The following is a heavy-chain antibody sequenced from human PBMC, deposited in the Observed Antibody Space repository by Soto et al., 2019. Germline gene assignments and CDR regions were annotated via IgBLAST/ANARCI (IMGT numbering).Heavy chain of an antibody. V-gene: IGHV4-31*03. D-gene: IGHD3-3*01. Sequence: ASETLSLTCTVSGGSISSGGYYWSWIRQHPGKGLEWIGYIYYSGSTYYNPSLKNRVTISVDTSKNQFSLKLSSVTAADTAVYYCARVDFWSGSYFDYWGQGTLVTVSS. CDR3: ARVDFWSGSYFDY. J-gene: IGHJ4*02. CDR2: IYYSGST. CDR1: GGSISSGGYY.